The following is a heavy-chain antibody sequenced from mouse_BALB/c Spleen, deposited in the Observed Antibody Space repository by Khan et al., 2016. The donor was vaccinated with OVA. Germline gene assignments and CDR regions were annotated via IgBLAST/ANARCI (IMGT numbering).Heavy chain of an antibody. J-gene: IGHJ4*01. D-gene: IGHD2-14*01. CDR1: GFSLSRYN. CDR2: IWGGGGT. CDR3: ARAYYRYDGYYAMDY. V-gene: IGHV2-6-4*01. Sequence: QVQLKESGPGLVAPSQSLSITCTVSGFSLSRYNIHWVRQPPGKGLEWLGMIWGGGGTDYTSTLKSRLSISKDNSKSPVFLKLNSLQTDDTAMYYGARAYYRYDGYYAMDYGGRGTAVTVSS.